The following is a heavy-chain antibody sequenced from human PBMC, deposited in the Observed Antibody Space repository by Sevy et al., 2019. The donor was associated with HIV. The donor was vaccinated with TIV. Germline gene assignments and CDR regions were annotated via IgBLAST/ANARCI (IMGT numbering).Heavy chain of an antibody. CDR1: GFTFSSYW. CDR2: IKQDGSEK. Sequence: GGSLRLSCAASGFTFSSYWMSCVRQAPGKGLEWVANIKQDGSEKYYVDSVKGRFTISRDNAKNSLYLQMNSLRAEDTAVYYCARDNGYSSGWYGYWGQGTLVTVSS. CDR3: ARDNGYSSGWYGY. D-gene: IGHD6-19*01. J-gene: IGHJ4*02. V-gene: IGHV3-7*01.